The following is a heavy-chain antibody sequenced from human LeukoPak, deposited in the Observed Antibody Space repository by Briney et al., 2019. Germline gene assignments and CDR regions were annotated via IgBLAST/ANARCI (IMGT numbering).Heavy chain of an antibody. D-gene: IGHD3-3*01. V-gene: IGHV1-2*02. CDR3: ARGRREEWLFAYYFDY. CDR2: INPNSGGT. CDR1: GYTFTGYY. J-gene: IGHJ4*02. Sequence: ASVKVSCKASGYTFTGYYMHWVRQAPGQGLEWIGWINPNSGGTNYAQKFQGRVTMTRDTSISTAYMELSRLRSDDTAVYYCARGRREEWLFAYYFDYWGQGTLVTVSS.